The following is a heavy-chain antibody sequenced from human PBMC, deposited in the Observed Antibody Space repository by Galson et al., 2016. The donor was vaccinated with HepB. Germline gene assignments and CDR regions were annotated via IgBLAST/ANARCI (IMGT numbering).Heavy chain of an antibody. D-gene: IGHD5-18*01. CDR2: IKQDGSEK. J-gene: IGHJ4*02. Sequence: SLRLSCAASGFTFSNYWMSWVRQAPGKGLEWVANIKQDGSEKHYVDSVKGRFTISRDNVKNSLYLQMHRLRFEDTAVYYCASDPRQWQRGYNYGFEYWGQGTLVSVSS. CDR1: GFTFSNYW. CDR3: ASDPRQWQRGYNYGFEY. V-gene: IGHV3-7*01.